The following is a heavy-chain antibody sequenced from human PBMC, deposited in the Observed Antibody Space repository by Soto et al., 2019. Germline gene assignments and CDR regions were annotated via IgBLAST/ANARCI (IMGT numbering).Heavy chain of an antibody. CDR1: GGTFSSYA. Sequence: QVQLVQSGAEVKKPGSSVKVSCKASGGTFSSYAISWVRQAPGQGHEWMGGIIPIFGTANYAQKFQGRVTITADESTSTAYMELSSLRSEDTAVYYCARGSCSGGSCYQIYYYYGMDVWGQGTTVTVSS. CDR3: ARGSCSGGSCYQIYYYYGMDV. CDR2: IIPIFGTA. D-gene: IGHD2-15*01. J-gene: IGHJ6*02. V-gene: IGHV1-69*01.